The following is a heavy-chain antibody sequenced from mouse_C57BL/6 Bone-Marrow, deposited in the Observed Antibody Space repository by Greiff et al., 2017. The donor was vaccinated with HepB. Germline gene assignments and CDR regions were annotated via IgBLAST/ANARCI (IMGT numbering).Heavy chain of an antibody. V-gene: IGHV1-81*01. CDR2: IYPRSGNT. CDR1: GYTFTSYG. Sequence: QVQLKESGAELARPGASVKLSCKASGYTFTSYGISWVKQRTGQGLEWIGEIYPRSGNTYYNEKFKGKATLTADKSSSTAYMELRSLTSEDSAVYFCARAVVAPYFDYWGQGTTLTVSS. J-gene: IGHJ2*01. CDR3: ARAVVAPYFDY. D-gene: IGHD1-1*01.